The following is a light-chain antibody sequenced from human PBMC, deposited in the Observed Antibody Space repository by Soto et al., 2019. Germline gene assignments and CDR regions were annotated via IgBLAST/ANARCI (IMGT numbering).Light chain of an antibody. J-gene: IGKJ4*01. Sequence: DIQMTQSPSSLSASVGDRVTINCRASQSIDTHVNWYQQNPVKSPKLLIFPASYLQNGVPTMFSGSGSGADFALTISRLQPEDFATYFCQQSHRIPPTLGVGTKVEIK. CDR2: PAS. CDR3: QQSHRIPPT. V-gene: IGKV1-39*01. CDR1: QSIDTH.